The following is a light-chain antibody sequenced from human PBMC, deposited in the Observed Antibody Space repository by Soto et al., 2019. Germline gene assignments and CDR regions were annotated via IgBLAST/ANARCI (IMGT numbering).Light chain of an antibody. CDR2: TNY. J-gene: IGLJ2*01. CDR1: RANIGSNA. Sequence: QSVLTQPPSAPGTPGQRVSISCSGGRANIGSNAVNWYQQLPGTAPKLLIYTNYQRPSGVPDRFSGSKSDTSASLAISGPQSEDEADYYCAAWDDSLNGPVFGGGTKLTVL. V-gene: IGLV1-44*01. CDR3: AAWDDSLNGPV.